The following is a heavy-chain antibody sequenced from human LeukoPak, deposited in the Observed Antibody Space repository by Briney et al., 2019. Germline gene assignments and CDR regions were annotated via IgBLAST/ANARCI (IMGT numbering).Heavy chain of an antibody. CDR2: ISNDGRNK. Sequence: GGSLRLSCAASGFTFSTYGMHWVRQAPGKGLEWVAVISNDGRNKCYPDSVKGRFTFSKDNSKNTLYLQMNSLRAEDTAVYYCAKGGDYYGSGTKGYYFDYWGQGILVTVSS. V-gene: IGHV3-30*18. CDR3: AKGGDYYGSGTKGYYFDY. D-gene: IGHD3-10*01. J-gene: IGHJ4*02. CDR1: GFTFSTYG.